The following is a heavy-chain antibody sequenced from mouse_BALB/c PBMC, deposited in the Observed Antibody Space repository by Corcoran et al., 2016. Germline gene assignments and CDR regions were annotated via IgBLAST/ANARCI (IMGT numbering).Heavy chain of an antibody. J-gene: IGHJ4*01. V-gene: IGHV1S136*01. Sequence: EFQLQQSGPELVKTGASVKMSCKTSGYTFTSYVMHWVKQKPGQCLEWIGYINPYNDGTKYNEKFKGKATLTSDKSSSTAYMELSSLTSEDSAVYYCARSYGSHYAMDYWGQGTSVTVSS. CDR2: INPYNDGT. CDR1: GYTFTSYV. CDR3: ARSYGSHYAMDY. D-gene: IGHD2-1*01.